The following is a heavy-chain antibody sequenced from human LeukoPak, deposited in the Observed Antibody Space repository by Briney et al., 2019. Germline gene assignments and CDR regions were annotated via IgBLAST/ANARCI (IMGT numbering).Heavy chain of an antibody. CDR1: GYTFTGYY. D-gene: IGHD6-13*01. V-gene: IGHV1-2*02. Sequence: ASVKVSCKASGYTFTGYYIHCVRHTPGQGVEWMCWINPNSGGTNYALNYQGRVTMTRDTSISTAYMELSSLRSDDTAVYYCARDRDRAAADTWFDPWGQGTLVTVSS. J-gene: IGHJ5*02. CDR3: ARDRDRAAADTWFDP. CDR2: INPNSGGT.